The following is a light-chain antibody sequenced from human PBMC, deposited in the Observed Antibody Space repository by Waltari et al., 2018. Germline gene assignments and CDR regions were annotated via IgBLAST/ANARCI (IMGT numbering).Light chain of an antibody. J-gene: IGLJ2*01. V-gene: IGLV1-40*01. CDR1: SSNIGAGYD. CDR3: QSYDSSLRGV. CDR2: GNS. Sequence: HSVLTQPPSVAGAPGQRVTISCTGSSSNIGAGYDVPWYQQLPGTAPKLLIYGNSNRPSGVPDRFSGSKSGNSASLAITGLQAEDEADYYCQSYDSSLRGVFGGGTKLTVL.